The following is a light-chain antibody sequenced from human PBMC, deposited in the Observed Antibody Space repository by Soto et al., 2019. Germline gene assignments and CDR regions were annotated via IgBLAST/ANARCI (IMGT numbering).Light chain of an antibody. CDR1: TSDIGGHNF. V-gene: IGLV2-14*01. CDR3: SSYTRSSIWV. CDR2: AVD. J-gene: IGLJ3*02. Sequence: QSALTQPASVSGSPGESISISGSGTTSDIGGHNFVSWFQQHPGKAPKMVIYAVDQRPSGVSIRFSGSKSGNTASLTISGLQTEDEADYCSSYTRSSIWVFGGGTQLTVL.